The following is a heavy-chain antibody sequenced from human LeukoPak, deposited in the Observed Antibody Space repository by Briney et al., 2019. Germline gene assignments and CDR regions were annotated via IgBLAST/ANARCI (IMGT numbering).Heavy chain of an antibody. D-gene: IGHD3-10*01. CDR3: ARGRGAITMVRGVSVWFDP. Sequence: SETLSLTCAVYGGSCRVSYWSWSRQPPRKGLEWSGEINHIGSTNYNPSLKSRVTISVYTSNNQFSLKLSSVTAADTAVYYCARGRGAITMVRGVSVWFDPWGQGTLVTVSS. J-gene: IGHJ5*02. V-gene: IGHV4-34*01. CDR2: INHIGST. CDR1: GGSCRVSY.